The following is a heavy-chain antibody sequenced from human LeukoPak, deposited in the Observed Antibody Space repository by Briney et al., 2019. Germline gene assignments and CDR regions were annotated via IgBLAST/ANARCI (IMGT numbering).Heavy chain of an antibody. Sequence: GGSLRLSCAASGFTFSSYWMSWVRQAPGKGLEWVAVISYDGSNKYYADSVKGRFTISRDNSKNTLYLQMNSLRAEDTAVYYCARDRGYGSYLFDYWGQGTLVTVSS. V-gene: IGHV3-30*03. CDR2: ISYDGSNK. D-gene: IGHD1-26*01. CDR1: GFTFSSYW. CDR3: ARDRGYGSYLFDY. J-gene: IGHJ4*02.